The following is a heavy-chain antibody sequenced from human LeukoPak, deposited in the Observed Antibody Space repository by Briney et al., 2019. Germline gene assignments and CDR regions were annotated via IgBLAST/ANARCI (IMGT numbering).Heavy chain of an antibody. CDR1: GGSFSGYY. Sequence: SETLSLTCAVYGGSFSGYYWSWIRQPPGKGLEWIGEINHSGSTNYNPSLKSRVTISVDTSKNQFSLKLSSVTAADAAVYYCARHYGVNNWIDPWGQGTLVTVSS. CDR3: ARHYGVNNWIDP. V-gene: IGHV4-34*01. CDR2: INHSGST. D-gene: IGHD4-17*01. J-gene: IGHJ5*02.